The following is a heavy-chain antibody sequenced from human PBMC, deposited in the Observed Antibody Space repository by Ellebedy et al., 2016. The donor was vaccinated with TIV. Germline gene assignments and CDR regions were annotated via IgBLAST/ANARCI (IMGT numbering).Heavy chain of an antibody. CDR3: AREGNYYDSSGYYL. CDR2: IYSGGST. Sequence: PGESLKISCAASGFTVSSNYMSWVRQAPGKGLEWVSVIYSGGSTYYADSVKGRFTISRDNSKNTLYLQMNSLRAEDTAVYYCAREGNYYDSSGYYLWGQGTLVTVSS. D-gene: IGHD3-22*01. J-gene: IGHJ4*02. V-gene: IGHV3-53*01. CDR1: GFTVSSNY.